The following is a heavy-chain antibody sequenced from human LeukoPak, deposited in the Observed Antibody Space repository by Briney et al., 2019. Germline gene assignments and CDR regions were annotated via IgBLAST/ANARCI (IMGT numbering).Heavy chain of an antibody. V-gene: IGHV3-20*04. D-gene: IGHD2-15*01. CDR3: ARGKTAAAFDY. CDR2: INWNGGST. Sequence: PAGTLRLSCAASGFTFDDYGMSWVRQAPGKGLEWVSGINWNGGSTGYADPVKGRFTISRDNAKNSLYLQMYSLRAEDTALYYCARGKTAAAFDYWGQGTLVTVSS. CDR1: GFTFDDYG. J-gene: IGHJ4*02.